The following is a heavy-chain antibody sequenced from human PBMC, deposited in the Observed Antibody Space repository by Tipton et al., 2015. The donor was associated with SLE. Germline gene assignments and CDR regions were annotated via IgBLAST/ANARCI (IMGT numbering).Heavy chain of an antibody. CDR1: GYSFTNYW. CDR3: ARRDSIFGVVIFDC. J-gene: IGHJ4*02. V-gene: IGHV5-51*03. D-gene: IGHD3-3*01. CDR2: IYLSDSDT. Sequence: QSGPEVKKPGESLKISCQGSGYSFTNYWIAWVRQMPGKGLEWMGMIYLSDSDTTYSPSFQGQVTISVDKSFTTAYLQWSSLTASDTAMYYCARRDSIFGVVIFDCWRQGTLVTVSS.